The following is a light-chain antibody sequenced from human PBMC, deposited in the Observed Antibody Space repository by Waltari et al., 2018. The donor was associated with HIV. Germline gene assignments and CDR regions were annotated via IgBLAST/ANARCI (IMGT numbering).Light chain of an antibody. CDR3: QHYGSLPT. CDR1: QTVSSSY. Sequence: EIVLTQSPGTLSLSPGERATLSCRASQTVSSSYLAWYQQKPGLAPRLLIYGASSRATGIPDRFSGSGSGTDFTLTISRLEPEDFAVYYCQHYGSLPTFGQGTKLEIK. CDR2: GAS. J-gene: IGKJ2*01. V-gene: IGKV3-20*01.